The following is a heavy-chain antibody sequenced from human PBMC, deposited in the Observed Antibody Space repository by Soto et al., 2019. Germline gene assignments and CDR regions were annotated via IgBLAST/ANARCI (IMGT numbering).Heavy chain of an antibody. J-gene: IGHJ6*02. CDR3: ARAGSGSYFFPNYYYYYSGIDV. CDR2: INHSGST. Sequence: PSETLSLTCAVYGGSFSGYYWSWIRQPPGKGLEWIGEINHSGSTNYNPSLKSRVTISVDTSKNQFSLKLSSVTAADTAVYYCARAGSGSYFFPNYYYYYSGIDVWGQGTTVTVS. CDR1: GGSFSGYY. D-gene: IGHD3-10*01. V-gene: IGHV4-34*01.